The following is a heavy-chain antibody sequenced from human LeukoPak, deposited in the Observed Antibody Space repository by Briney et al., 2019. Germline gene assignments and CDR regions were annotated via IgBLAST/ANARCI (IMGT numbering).Heavy chain of an antibody. CDR2: ISGSGGST. V-gene: IGHV3-23*01. CDR3: SKNPRPAPDSAAVIIHFDY. D-gene: IGHD3-3*01. CDR1: GFTFSRYA. Sequence: GGSLRLSCAASGFTFSRYAMSWVRQAPGKGLEWVSGISGSGGSTNYADSVKGRFTISRDNSKNTLYLQMNSLRAEDTAVYYCSKNPRPAPDSAAVIIHFDYWGRGTLVTVSS. J-gene: IGHJ2*01.